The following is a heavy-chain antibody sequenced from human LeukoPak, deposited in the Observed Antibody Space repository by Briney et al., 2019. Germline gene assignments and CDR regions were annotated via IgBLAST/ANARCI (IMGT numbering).Heavy chain of an antibody. Sequence: GASVKVSCKASGYTFTSYHINWVRQATGQGLEWMGWMSPNSGDTGFAQKFRGRVTMTRNTSIPTAYMELSSLRSDDTAIYHCARGVAAGYDYWGQGTLVTVSS. CDR1: GYTFTSYH. CDR2: MSPNSGDT. D-gene: IGHD6-13*01. CDR3: ARGVAAGYDY. V-gene: IGHV1-8*01. J-gene: IGHJ4*02.